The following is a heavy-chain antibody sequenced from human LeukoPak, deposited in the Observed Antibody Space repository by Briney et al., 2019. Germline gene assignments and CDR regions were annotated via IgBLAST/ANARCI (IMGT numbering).Heavy chain of an antibody. CDR1: GFRFSGYS. D-gene: IGHD3-10*01. CDR2: ISHTGSTM. V-gene: IGHV3-48*04. CDR3: AIPPLSGTGSSRPLAEMDI. J-gene: IGHJ6*02. Sequence: GGSLRLSCAASGFRFSGYSMNWVRQAPGKGLEWVSYISHTGSTMSYADSVKGRFTISRDNARNSLRLQMNSLRAEDTAVYYCAIPPLSGTGSSRPLAEMDIWGQGTTVTVSS.